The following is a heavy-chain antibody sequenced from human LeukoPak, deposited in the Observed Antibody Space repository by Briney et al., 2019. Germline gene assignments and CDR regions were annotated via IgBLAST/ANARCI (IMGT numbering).Heavy chain of an antibody. Sequence: SETLSLTCAAYGGSFSGYYWSWIRQPPGKGLEWIGEINHSGSTNYNPSLKSRVTISVDTSKNQFSLKLSSVTAADTAVYYCARVVPATKWSNWFDPWGQGTLVTVSS. CDR3: ARVVPATKWSNWFDP. V-gene: IGHV4-34*01. D-gene: IGHD2-2*01. J-gene: IGHJ5*02. CDR1: GGSFSGYY. CDR2: INHSGST.